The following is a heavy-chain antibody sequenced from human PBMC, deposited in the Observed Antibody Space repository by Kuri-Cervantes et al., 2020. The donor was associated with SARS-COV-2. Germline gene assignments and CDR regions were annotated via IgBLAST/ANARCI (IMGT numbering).Heavy chain of an antibody. CDR1: GFTFSNAW. Sequence: GESLKISCAASGFTFSNAWMSWVRQAPGKGLEWVGRIKSKTDGGTTDYAAPVKGRFTISRDDSKNTLYLQMNSLRAEDTAVYYCAKDKQQQLVSAALDYWGQGTLVTVSS. CDR3: AKDKQQQLVSAALDY. CDR2: IKSKTDGGTT. D-gene: IGHD6-13*01. V-gene: IGHV3-15*01. J-gene: IGHJ4*02.